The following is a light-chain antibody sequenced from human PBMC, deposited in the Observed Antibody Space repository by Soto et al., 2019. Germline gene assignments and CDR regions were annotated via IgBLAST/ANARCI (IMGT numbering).Light chain of an antibody. Sequence: DIQMTQSPSTLSATAGDRVTFTCRASQSISSWLAWYQHKPGKAPKLLIYDASNLDSGVPSRFSGSGSGTEFSLTISNLQPDDCATYYCQQYENYWTFGQGTRVEIK. CDR1: QSISSW. CDR2: DAS. J-gene: IGKJ1*01. CDR3: QQYENYWT. V-gene: IGKV1-5*01.